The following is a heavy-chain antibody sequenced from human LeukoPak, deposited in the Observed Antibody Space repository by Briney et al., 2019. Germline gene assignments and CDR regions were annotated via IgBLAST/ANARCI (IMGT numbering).Heavy chain of an antibody. CDR3: ARGPNHYDYYDLDV. V-gene: IGHV3-11*01. Sequence: GGSLRLSCAASGFIFSDYYMSWIRQAPGKGLEWVSYISCSDTTVYYADSVKGRFTVSGDDAKSSLYLQMNSLRAEDSAVYYCARGPNHYDYYDLDVWGQGTTVIVSS. CDR2: ISCSDTTV. J-gene: IGHJ6*02. CDR1: GFIFSDYY.